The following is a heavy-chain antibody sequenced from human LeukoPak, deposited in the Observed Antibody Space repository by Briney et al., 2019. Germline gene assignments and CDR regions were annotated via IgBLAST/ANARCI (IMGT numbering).Heavy chain of an antibody. J-gene: IGHJ4*02. CDR1: GGSISSGGYY. D-gene: IGHD3-22*01. CDR3: ARGRGPYYYDSSGPQNDY. Sequence: SQTLCLTCTVSGGSISSGGYYWSWIRQHPGKGLEWIGYIYYSGSTYYNPSLKSRVTISVDTSKNQFSLKLSSVTAADTAVYYCARGRGPYYYDSSGPQNDYWGQGTLVTVSS. V-gene: IGHV4-31*03. CDR2: IYYSGST.